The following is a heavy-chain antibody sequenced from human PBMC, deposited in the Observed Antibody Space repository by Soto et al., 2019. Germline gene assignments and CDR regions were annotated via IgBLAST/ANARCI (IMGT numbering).Heavy chain of an antibody. D-gene: IGHD3-16*01. J-gene: IGHJ4*02. CDR1: GFTVSTKY. Sequence: EVQLVESGGGLVQPGGSLRLSCAASGFTVSTKYMSWVRQAPGKGLEWVSVIYSGGSTFYADSVRGRFTISRDNSKNTVNLQMNSLTAEDTAVYYCARDPWAADYWGQGTLDTVSS. V-gene: IGHV3-66*01. CDR3: ARDPWAADY. CDR2: IYSGGST.